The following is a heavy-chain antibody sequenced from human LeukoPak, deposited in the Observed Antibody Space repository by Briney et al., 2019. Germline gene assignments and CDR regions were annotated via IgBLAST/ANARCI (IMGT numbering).Heavy chain of an antibody. CDR1: GGSISSSY. J-gene: IGHJ4*02. CDR3: ARLQYTGSYYPDY. Sequence: SETLSLTCTVSGGSISSSYWSWIRQPPGKGLEWIGYIYGSGSTNYNLSLKSRVTISVDTSKNLFSLKLSSVTAADTAVYYCARLQYTGSYYPDYWGQGILVTVSS. CDR2: IYGSGST. V-gene: IGHV4-59*08. D-gene: IGHD1-26*01.